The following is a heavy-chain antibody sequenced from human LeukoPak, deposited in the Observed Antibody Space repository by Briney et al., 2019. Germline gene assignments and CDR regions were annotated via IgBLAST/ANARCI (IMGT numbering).Heavy chain of an antibody. Sequence: GGSLRLSCAASGFTFRSYGINWVRQAPGKGLECVSSISSSSSIFYADSVKGRFTISRDNAGNSVYLQMTGLRAEDTAVYYCARDLGYAFYYGMDVWGQGTTVTVSS. CDR3: ARDLGYAFYYGMDV. V-gene: IGHV3-21*06. J-gene: IGHJ6*02. CDR2: ISSSSSI. CDR1: GFTFRSYG. D-gene: IGHD5-12*01.